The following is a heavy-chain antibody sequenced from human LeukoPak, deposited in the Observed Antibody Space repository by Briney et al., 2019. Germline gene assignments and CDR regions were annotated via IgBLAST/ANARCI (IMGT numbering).Heavy chain of an antibody. CDR3: AKLRYCTTISCYDAFDM. J-gene: IGHJ3*02. CDR1: GFTFSNYA. CDR2: ISGAGSST. Sequence: GGSLRLSCAASGFTFSNYAMSWVRQAPGKGLEWVSTISGAGSSTFYADSVRGRFTISRDNSQNTLYLQVNSLRAEDTAVYYCAKLRYCTTISCYDAFDMWGQGTMVTVSS. D-gene: IGHD2-2*01. V-gene: IGHV3-23*01.